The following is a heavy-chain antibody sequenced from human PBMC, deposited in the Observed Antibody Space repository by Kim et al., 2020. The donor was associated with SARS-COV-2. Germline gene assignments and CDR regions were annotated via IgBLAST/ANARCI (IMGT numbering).Heavy chain of an antibody. J-gene: IGHJ4*02. D-gene: IGHD3-10*01. CDR3: ARDFVFGSGSSGGG. V-gene: IGHV3-33*01. CDR1: GFTFSSYG. Sequence: GGSLRLSCAASGFTFSSYGMHWVRQAPGKGLEWVAVIWYDGSNKYYADSVKGRFTISRDNSKNTLYLQMNSLRAEDTAVYYCARDFVFGSGSSGGGWGQGTLVTVSS. CDR2: IWYDGSNK.